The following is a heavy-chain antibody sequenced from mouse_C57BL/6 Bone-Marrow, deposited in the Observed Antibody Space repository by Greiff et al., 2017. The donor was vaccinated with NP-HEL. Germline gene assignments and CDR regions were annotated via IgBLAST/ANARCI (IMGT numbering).Heavy chain of an antibody. CDR3: ARDDGYWYFDV. CDR2: IYPGSGNT. CDR1: GYSFTSYY. V-gene: IGHV1-66*01. D-gene: IGHD2-3*01. J-gene: IGHJ1*03. Sequence: QVQLQQSGPELVKPGASVKISCKASGYSFTSYYIHWVKQRPGQGLEWIGWIYPGSGNTKYNEKFKGKATLTADTSSSTAYMQLSSLTSEDSAVYYFARDDGYWYFDVWGTGTTVTVSS.